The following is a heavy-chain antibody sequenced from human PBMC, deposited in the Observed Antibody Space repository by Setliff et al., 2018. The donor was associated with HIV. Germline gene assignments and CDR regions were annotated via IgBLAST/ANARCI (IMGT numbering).Heavy chain of an antibody. CDR3: ARHFHFLAAAGTLGGSYAFDI. J-gene: IGHJ3*02. Sequence: GASVKVSCKASGGTFSSYAISWVRQAPGQGLEWMGGIIPILGTANYAQKFQGRVTITTDESTSTAYMELSSLRSEDTAVYYCARHFHFLAAAGTLGGSYAFDIWGQGTMVTVSS. D-gene: IGHD6-13*01. CDR1: GGTFSSYA. V-gene: IGHV1-69*05. CDR2: IIPILGTA.